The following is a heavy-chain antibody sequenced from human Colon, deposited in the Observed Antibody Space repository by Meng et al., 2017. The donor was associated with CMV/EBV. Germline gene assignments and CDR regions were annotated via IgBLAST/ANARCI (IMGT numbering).Heavy chain of an antibody. V-gene: IGHV1-69*10. Sequence: SVKVSCKASGGTFSNNVINWVRQAPGQGLEWVGGIIPILGVTHYAQRFQGRVTVSADKSTTTAYMEVSSLTSDDTAVYYCARDSGLAVTGTRRFYGMDVWGQGTTVTVSS. CDR2: IIPILGVT. D-gene: IGHD6-19*01. J-gene: IGHJ6*02. CDR1: GGTFSNNV. CDR3: ARDSGLAVTGTRRFYGMDV.